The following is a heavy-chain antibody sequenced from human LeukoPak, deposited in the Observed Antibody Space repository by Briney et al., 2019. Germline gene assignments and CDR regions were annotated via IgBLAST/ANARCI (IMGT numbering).Heavy chain of an antibody. D-gene: IGHD3-9*01. CDR1: GGSISNYF. CDR2: FYPSGST. V-gene: IGHV4-4*07. CDR3: AREDRYQYYYIDV. J-gene: IGHJ6*03. Sequence: PSETLSLTCTVSGGSISNYFWKWFRQPAGKGLQWIGRFYPSGSTNYNPSLKSRLTMSVDTSKNQFSLKLSSVTAADTAVYYCAREDRYQYYYIDVWGKGTTVTVSS.